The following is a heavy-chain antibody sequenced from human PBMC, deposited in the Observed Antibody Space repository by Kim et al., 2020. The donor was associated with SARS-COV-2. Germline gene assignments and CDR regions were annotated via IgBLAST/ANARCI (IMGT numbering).Heavy chain of an antibody. CDR3: ARVRYSSSWLYGMDV. D-gene: IGHD6-13*01. J-gene: IGHJ6*02. CDR2: IYSGGST. V-gene: IGHV3-53*01. Sequence: GGSLRLSCAASGFTVSSNYMSWVRQAPGKGLEWVSVIYSGGSTYYADSVKGRFTISRDNSKNTLYLQMNSLRAEDTAVYYCARVRYSSSWLYGMDVWGQGTTVTVTS. CDR1: GFTVSSNY.